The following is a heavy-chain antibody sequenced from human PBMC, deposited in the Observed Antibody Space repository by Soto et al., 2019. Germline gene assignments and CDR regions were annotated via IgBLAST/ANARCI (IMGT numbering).Heavy chain of an antibody. CDR1: GFTFDSYA. CDR2: INSDGRT. D-gene: IGHD6-19*01. CDR3: ASCPRGSVAGTLDV. Sequence: PGGSLRLSCAASGFTFDSYAMSWVRQAPGKGLEWVSVINSDGRTFYADSVKGRFSNSKDHSNNTLYLQINSLSVEDKAVYFCASCPRGSVAGTLDVWGQGSLVTVSS. V-gene: IGHV3-23*01. J-gene: IGHJ4*01.